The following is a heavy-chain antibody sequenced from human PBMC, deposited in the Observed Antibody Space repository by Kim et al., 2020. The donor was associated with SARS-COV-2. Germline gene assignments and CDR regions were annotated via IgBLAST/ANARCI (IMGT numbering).Heavy chain of an antibody. CDR2: DSST. D-gene: IGHD4-17*01. V-gene: IGHV5-10-1*01. Sequence: DSSTTHSASFQGHVTIAADKSISTAYLQWSSLKASDTAIYYCARGSDYDYWGQGTLVTVSS. J-gene: IGHJ4*02. CDR3: ARGSDYDY.